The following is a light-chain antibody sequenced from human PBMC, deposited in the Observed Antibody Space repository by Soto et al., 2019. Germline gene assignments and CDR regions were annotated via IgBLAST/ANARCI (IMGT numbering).Light chain of an antibody. CDR1: QAIGTW. V-gene: IGKV1D-16*01. J-gene: IGKJ1*01. CDR3: QQYNSFWT. Sequence: DIQMTQSPSSVSASVGDRVTITCRASQAIGTWLAWYQQKPGKVPNVLIYAASSLQSGVPSRFSGSGSGTEFTLTISSLQPDDFATYYCQQYNSFWTFGQGTKVDIK. CDR2: AAS.